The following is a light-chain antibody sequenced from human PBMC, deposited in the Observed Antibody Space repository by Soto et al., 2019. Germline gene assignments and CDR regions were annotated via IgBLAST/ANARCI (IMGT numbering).Light chain of an antibody. J-gene: IGLJ3*02. V-gene: IGLV2-8*01. Sequence: QSVLTQPPSASGSPGQSVTISCTGTSSDVGGYNCVSWYQQHPGKAPKLMIYEVSKRPSGVPDRFSGSKSGNTASLTVSGLQAEDEADYYCSSYAGSNNPPWVFGGGTKVTVL. CDR1: SSDVGGYNC. CDR3: SSYAGSNNPPWV. CDR2: EVS.